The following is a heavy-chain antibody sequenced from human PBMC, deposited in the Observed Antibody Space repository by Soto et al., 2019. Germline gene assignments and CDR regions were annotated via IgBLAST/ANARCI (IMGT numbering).Heavy chain of an antibody. CDR3: ARGADIVVVVAATWYPNYFDY. V-gene: IGHV4-31*03. CDR2: IYYSGST. Sequence: SETLSLTCTVSGGSISSGGYYWSWIRQHPGKGLEWIGYIYYSGSTYYNPSLKSRVTISVDTSKNQFSLKLSSVTAADTAVYYCARGADIVVVVAATWYPNYFDYWGQGTLVTVSS. CDR1: GGSISSGGYY. D-gene: IGHD2-15*01. J-gene: IGHJ4*02.